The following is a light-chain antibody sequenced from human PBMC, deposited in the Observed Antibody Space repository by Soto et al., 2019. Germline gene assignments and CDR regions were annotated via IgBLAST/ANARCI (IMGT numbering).Light chain of an antibody. V-gene: IGKV1-13*02. CDR2: AAS. J-gene: IGKJ5*01. CDR1: QDITSA. CDR3: QQFNSYVIT. Sequence: GDRVTITCRASQDITSALAWYQQKPGKAPNLLIYAASSLKSGVPSRFSGSGSGTDFTLTISSLRPEDFATYYCQQFNSYVITFGQGTRLETK.